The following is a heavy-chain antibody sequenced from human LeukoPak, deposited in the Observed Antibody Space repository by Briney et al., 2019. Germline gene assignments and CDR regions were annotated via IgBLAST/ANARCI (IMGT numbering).Heavy chain of an antibody. Sequence: GGSLRLSCAASGFTFSSYWMSWVRQAPGKGLEWVANIKQDGSEKYYVDSVKGRFTISRDNAKNSLYLQMNSLRAEDTAVYYCARGKKYQLLVTFDYWGQGTLVTVSS. CDR3: ARGKKYQLLVTFDY. J-gene: IGHJ4*02. V-gene: IGHV3-7*03. CDR2: IKQDGSEK. CDR1: GFTFSSYW. D-gene: IGHD2-2*01.